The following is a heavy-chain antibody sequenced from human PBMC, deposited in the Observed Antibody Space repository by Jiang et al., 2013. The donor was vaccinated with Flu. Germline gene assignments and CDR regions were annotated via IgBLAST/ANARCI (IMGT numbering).Heavy chain of an antibody. J-gene: IGHJ4*02. V-gene: IGHV1-2*02. Sequence: SGAEVKKPGASVKVSCKASGYTFTGYYIHWVRQAPGQGLEWMGWIKPSSGGTIYAQNYQGRVTMTRDTSISTAYMELTSLRSDDTATYYCAREGGGAGDLDYWGQGTLVTVSS. D-gene: IGHD4-17*01. CDR2: IKPSSGGT. CDR3: AREGGGAGDLDY. CDR1: GYTFTGYY.